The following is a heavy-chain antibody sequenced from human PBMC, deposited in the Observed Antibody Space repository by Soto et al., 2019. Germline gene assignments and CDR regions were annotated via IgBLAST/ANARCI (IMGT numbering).Heavy chain of an antibody. D-gene: IGHD6-13*01. CDR3: ARDQGVAAEGITWFDL. CDR1: GASMNSYH. CDR2: IHSSGST. V-gene: IGHV4-4*07. Sequence: NPSETLSLTCTVSGASMNSYHWSWIRQPAGKGLEWIGHIHSSGSTNYNPSLKSRVTMSVDTSKNQFSLRLMSLTAADTAVYYCARDQGVAAEGITWFDLWGQGSLVTVSS. J-gene: IGHJ5*02.